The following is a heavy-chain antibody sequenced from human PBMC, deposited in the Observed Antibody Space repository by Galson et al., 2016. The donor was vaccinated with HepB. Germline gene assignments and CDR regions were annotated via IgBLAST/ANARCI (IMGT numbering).Heavy chain of an antibody. Sequence: SLRLSCAASDFIFSSYIMNWVRQAPGGGLEWVSHISRNGSTIYYTDSVRGRFTISRDNAKNSLFLQMNSLRDEDTAVYYCARVKGFWTDYQRRYYYYAMDVWGQGTTVTVSS. CDR2: ISRNGSTI. D-gene: IGHD3/OR15-3a*01. CDR3: ARVKGFWTDYQRRYYYYAMDV. V-gene: IGHV3-48*02. CDR1: DFIFSSYI. J-gene: IGHJ6*02.